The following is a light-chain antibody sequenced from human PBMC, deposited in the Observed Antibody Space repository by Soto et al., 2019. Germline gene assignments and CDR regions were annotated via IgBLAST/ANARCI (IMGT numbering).Light chain of an antibody. CDR1: QGISSA. Sequence: AIQLTQSPSSLSASVGDRVTITCRASQGISSALAWYQQKPGKAPKLLIYDASSLESGVPSRFSGIGSWTDFTPTISRLQSEDFATYYCLQFNSYLPMLTFGGGTKVEIK. CDR2: DAS. CDR3: LQFNSYLPMLT. V-gene: IGKV1-13*02. J-gene: IGKJ4*01.